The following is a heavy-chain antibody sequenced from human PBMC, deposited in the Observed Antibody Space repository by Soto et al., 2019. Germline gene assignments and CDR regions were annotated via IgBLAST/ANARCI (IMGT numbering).Heavy chain of an antibody. CDR3: ARDQPIIYDILTGHMDV. D-gene: IGHD3-9*01. V-gene: IGHV1-18*01. CDR1: GYTFTSYG. Sequence: GASVNVSCKASGYTFTSYGISWVRQAPGQGLEWMGWISAYNGNTNYAQKLQGRVTMTTDTSTSTAYMELRSLRSDDTAVYYCARDQPIIYDILTGHMDVWGKGTTVTVPS. J-gene: IGHJ6*03. CDR2: ISAYNGNT.